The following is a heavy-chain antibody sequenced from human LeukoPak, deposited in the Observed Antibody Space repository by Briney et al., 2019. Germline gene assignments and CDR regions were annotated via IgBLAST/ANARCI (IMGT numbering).Heavy chain of an antibody. Sequence: PGGSLRLSCAASGFTFSSYTMSSVRQAPRKGLERVSAINGSGGSTYYADSVKGRFTISRDNSKNTLYLQMNSLTAEDTAVYYCAKDECITSCWWSDYWGQGTLVTVSS. CDR1: GFTFSSYT. CDR3: AKDECITSCWWSDY. J-gene: IGHJ4*02. D-gene: IGHD2-2*01. CDR2: INGSGGST. V-gene: IGHV3-23*01.